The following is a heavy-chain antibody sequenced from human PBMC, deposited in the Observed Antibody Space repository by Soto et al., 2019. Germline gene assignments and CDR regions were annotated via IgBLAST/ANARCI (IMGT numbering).Heavy chain of an antibody. V-gene: IGHV4-31*03. CDR1: GGSISSVDYY. D-gene: IGHD2-2*01. J-gene: IGHJ5*02. CDR3: ARAEVGDCSSTSCQTATGGLFDP. Sequence: TSETLSLTCNVSGGSISSVDYYWSWIRQHPGKGLEWSGYIYYSGSTYYNPSLKSRVTISVDTSKNQFSLKLSSVTAADTAVYYCARAEVGDCSSTSCQTATGGLFDPWGQGTLVTVSS. CDR2: IYYSGST.